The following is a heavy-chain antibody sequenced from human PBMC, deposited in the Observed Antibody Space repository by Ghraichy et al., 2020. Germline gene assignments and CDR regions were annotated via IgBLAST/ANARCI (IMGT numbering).Heavy chain of an antibody. CDR3: ARHLAAAGTRGWFDP. V-gene: IGHV5-51*01. J-gene: IGHJ5*02. CDR2: IYPGDSDT. CDR1: GYSFTSYW. D-gene: IGHD6-13*01. Sequence: GESLNISCKGSGYSFTSYWIGWVRQMPGKGLEWMGIIYPGDSDTRYSPSFQGQVTISADKSISTAYLQWSSLKASDTAMYYCARHLAAAGTRGWFDPWGQGTLVTVSS.